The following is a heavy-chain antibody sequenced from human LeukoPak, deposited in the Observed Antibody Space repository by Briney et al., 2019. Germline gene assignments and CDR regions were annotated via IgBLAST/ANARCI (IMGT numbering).Heavy chain of an antibody. J-gene: IGHJ3*02. Sequence: GESLKISCKGAGFSFPTYWIAWVRQMPGEGLEWMGIIYPGDSDTRYSPSFQGQVTISADKSISTAYLQWSSLKASDTAMYYCARGDPGYSSGWYGAFDMWGQGTMVTVSS. CDR1: GFSFPTYW. V-gene: IGHV5-51*01. D-gene: IGHD6-19*01. CDR3: ARGDPGYSSGWYGAFDM. CDR2: IYPGDSDT.